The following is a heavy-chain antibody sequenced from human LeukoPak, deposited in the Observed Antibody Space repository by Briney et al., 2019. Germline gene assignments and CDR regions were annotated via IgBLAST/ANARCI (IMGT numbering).Heavy chain of an antibody. CDR3: ARRGSITMLVASFDF. J-gene: IGHJ4*02. CDR2: ISYSGST. V-gene: IGHV4-39*01. Sequence: EXXSLTCTVSGGSISSSSYYWGWIRQPPGKGLEWIGSISYSGSTYYNPSLKSRVTMSVDTSKNQFSLKMSSVTAADTAIYYCARRGSITMLVASFDFWGQGTLVTVSS. D-gene: IGHD3-10*02. CDR1: GGSISSSSYY.